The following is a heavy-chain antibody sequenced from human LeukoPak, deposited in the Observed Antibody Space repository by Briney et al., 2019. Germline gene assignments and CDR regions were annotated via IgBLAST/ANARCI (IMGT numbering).Heavy chain of an antibody. J-gene: IGHJ4*02. V-gene: IGHV3-23*01. CDR1: GFTFSSYA. Sequence: GGSLRLSCAASGFTFSSYAMSWVRQAPGKGLEWVSAISGSGGSTYYADSVKGRFTISRDNSKNTLYLQMNSLRAEDTAVYYCAIEPYGSGSYYNAPPNLPAPPKPDYWGQGTLVTVSS. CDR3: AIEPYGSGSYYNAPPNLPAPPKPDY. CDR2: ISGSGGST. D-gene: IGHD3-10*01.